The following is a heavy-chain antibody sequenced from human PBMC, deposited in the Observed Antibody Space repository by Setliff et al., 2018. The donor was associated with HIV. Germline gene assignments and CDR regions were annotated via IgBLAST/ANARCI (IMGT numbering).Heavy chain of an antibody. CDR3: ASIELAAMVPVDY. J-gene: IGHJ4*02. V-gene: IGHV3-53*01. CDR1: GFTVSSNS. CDR2: IYSVGIT. D-gene: IGHD5-18*01. Sequence: GGSLRLSCAASGFTVSSNSMSWVRQAPGKGLEWVSVIYSVGITYYTDSVKGRFTISRDNSKNTLYLQMNSLRAEDTAVYYCASIELAAMVPVDYWGQGTLVTVSS.